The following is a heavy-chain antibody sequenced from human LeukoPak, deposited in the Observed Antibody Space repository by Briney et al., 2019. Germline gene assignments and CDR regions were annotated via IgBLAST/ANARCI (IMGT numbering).Heavy chain of an antibody. CDR1: GYTFTGYY. J-gene: IGHJ4*02. V-gene: IGHV1-2*02. Sequence: ASVKVSCKASGYTFTGYYMHWVRQAPGQGLEWMGWINPNSGGTNYAQKFQGRVTMTRDTSISTAYMELSRLRSDDTAVYYCARAQLRIAVAGDLDYWGQGTLVTVSS. CDR3: ARAQLRIAVAGDLDY. D-gene: IGHD6-19*01. CDR2: INPNSGGT.